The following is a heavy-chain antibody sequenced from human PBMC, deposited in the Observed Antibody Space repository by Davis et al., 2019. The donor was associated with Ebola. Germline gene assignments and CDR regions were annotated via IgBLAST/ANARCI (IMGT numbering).Heavy chain of an antibody. CDR2: NYYSGST. D-gene: IGHD2-21*01. CDR3: ARHGGGSGYDC. J-gene: IGHJ4*02. CDR1: GGSISSSFYY. Sequence: GSLRLSCSVSGGSISSSFYYWGWVRQPPGKGLEWIGGNYYSGSTYYNPSLKSRVTVSVDTSKNQFSLRLRSVTATDTAVYYCARHGGGSGYDCWGQGTLVTVSS. V-gene: IGHV4-39*01.